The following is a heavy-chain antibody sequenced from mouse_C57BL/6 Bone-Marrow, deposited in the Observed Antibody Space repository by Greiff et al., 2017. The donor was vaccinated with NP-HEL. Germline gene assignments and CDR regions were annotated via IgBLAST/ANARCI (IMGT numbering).Heavy chain of an antibody. V-gene: IGHV1-64*01. CDR3: ARSGTPAWFAY. D-gene: IGHD3-1*01. J-gene: IGHJ3*01. CDR1: GYTFTSYW. CDR2: IHPNSGST. Sequence: VQLHQPGAELVKPGASVKLSCKASGYTFTSYWMHWVKQRPGQGLEWIGMIHPNSGSTNYNEKFKSKATLTVDKSSSTAYMQLSSLTSEDSAVYYCARSGTPAWFAYWGQGTLVTVSA.